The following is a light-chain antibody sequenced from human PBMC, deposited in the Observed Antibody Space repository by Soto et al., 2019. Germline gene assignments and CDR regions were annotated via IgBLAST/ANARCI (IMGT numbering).Light chain of an antibody. Sequence: DFQMIQSPSTLSASVGDRVSITCRDRQNISSRLAWYQQTPGKAPQLLIYDATSLESGGPRRCGGSGSGTEFTITISSLPTDDSSYYYYQQYHSHWTFGQGTQVDIK. V-gene: IGKV1-5*01. CDR1: QNISSR. CDR3: QQYHSHWT. J-gene: IGKJ1*01. CDR2: DAT.